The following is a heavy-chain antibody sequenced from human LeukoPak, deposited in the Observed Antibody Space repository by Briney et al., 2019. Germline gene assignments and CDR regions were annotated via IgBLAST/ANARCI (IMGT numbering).Heavy chain of an antibody. CDR2: INAGNGNT. CDR3: ARGVDYGRPGRFQH. CDR1: GYTFTSYA. D-gene: IGHD4-17*01. J-gene: IGHJ1*01. V-gene: IGHV1-3*01. Sequence: ASVKVPCKASGYTFTSYAMHWVRQAPGQRLEWMGWINAGNGNTRYSQKFQGRVTITRDTSASTAYMELSSLRSEDTAVYYCARGVDYGRPGRFQHWGQGTLVTVSS.